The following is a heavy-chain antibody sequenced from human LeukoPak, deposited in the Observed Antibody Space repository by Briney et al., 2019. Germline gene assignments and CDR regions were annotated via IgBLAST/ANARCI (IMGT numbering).Heavy chain of an antibody. CDR3: VRDFLYIPDY. D-gene: IGHD1-14*01. CDR2: INPNSGGT. Sequence: ASVKVSCKASGYTFTGYYMHWVRQAPGQGLEWMGWINPNSGGTNYAQKFQGRVTTTIDTSTNTAYMELRSLRSDDTAVYYCVRDFLYIPDYWGQGTLVIVSS. V-gene: IGHV1-2*02. CDR1: GYTFTGYY. J-gene: IGHJ4*02.